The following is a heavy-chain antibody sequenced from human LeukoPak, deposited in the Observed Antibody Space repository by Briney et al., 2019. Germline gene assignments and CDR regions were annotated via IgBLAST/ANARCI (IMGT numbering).Heavy chain of an antibody. D-gene: IGHD3-10*01. Sequence: PSQTLSLTCTVSGGSISSGGYYWSWIRQHPGKGLEWIRYIYYSGSTYYNPSLKSRVTISVDTSKNQFSLKLSSVTAADTAVYYCARAGRLGYYGSGSYGGYFDYWGQGTLVTVSS. CDR3: ARAGRLGYYGSGSYGGYFDY. J-gene: IGHJ4*02. CDR1: GGSISSGGYY. V-gene: IGHV4-31*03. CDR2: IYYSGST.